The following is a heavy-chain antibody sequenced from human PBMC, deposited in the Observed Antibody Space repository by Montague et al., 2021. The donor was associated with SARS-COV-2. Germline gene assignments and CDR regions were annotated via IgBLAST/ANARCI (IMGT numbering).Heavy chain of an antibody. J-gene: IGHJ4*02. CDR3: ARDIAVTGLFDY. V-gene: IGHV4-61*02. Sequence: TLSLTCTVSGGSISSGSYYWSWIRQPAGKGLEWIGRISISGSTNYNLSLKIRVTIAADTTKNQFSLKLSSVTAADTAVYYCARDIAVTGLFDYWGQGTLVTVSS. CDR1: GGSISSGSYY. CDR2: ISISGST. D-gene: IGHD6-19*01.